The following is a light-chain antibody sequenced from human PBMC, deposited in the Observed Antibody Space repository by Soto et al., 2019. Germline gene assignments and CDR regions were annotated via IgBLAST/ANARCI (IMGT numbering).Light chain of an antibody. CDR2: AAS. CDR1: QGIRND. V-gene: IGKV1-39*01. J-gene: IGKJ1*01. CDR3: QQSYSTLRKT. Sequence: DIQITQSPSTLSASVGDRVTITCRASQGIRNDLGWYQQKPGKATKLLIYAASSLQSGVPSRFSGSGSGTDFTLTLSSLQPEDFATYYCQQSYSTLRKTFGQGTKVDIK.